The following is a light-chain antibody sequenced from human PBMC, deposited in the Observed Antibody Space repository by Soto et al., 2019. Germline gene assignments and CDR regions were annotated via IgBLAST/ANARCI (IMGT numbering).Light chain of an antibody. CDR2: LNNDGTH. CDR1: SGHSDFA. V-gene: IGLV4-69*01. CDR3: QTWGTGIVL. Sequence: QSVLTQSPSASASLGASVKLTCTLSSGHSDFAIAWHQQQPDKGPRFLMKLNNDGTHTRGDGIPDRFSGSYSGAERYLTISSLQSEDEADYYCQTWGTGIVLFGGGTKVTVL. J-gene: IGLJ2*01.